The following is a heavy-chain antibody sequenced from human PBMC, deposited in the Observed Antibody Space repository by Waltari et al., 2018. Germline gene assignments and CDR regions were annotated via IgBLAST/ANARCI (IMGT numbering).Heavy chain of an antibody. CDR3: ASLYDSSGQNPFDY. J-gene: IGHJ4*02. CDR1: GYTFTSYD. CDR2: MNPNSGNT. V-gene: IGHV1-8*01. D-gene: IGHD3-22*01. Sequence: QVQLVQSGAEVKKPGASVKVSCKASGYTFTSYDINWVRQATGQGLEWMGWMNPNSGNTGYAQKFQGRVTMTRNTSISTAYMELSSLRSEDTAVYYCASLYDSSGQNPFDYWGQGTLVTVSS.